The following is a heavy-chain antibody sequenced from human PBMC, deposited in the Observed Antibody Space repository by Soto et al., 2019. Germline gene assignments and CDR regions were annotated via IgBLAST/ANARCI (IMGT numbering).Heavy chain of an antibody. CDR3: ARVPSGSYRRGDYFDY. J-gene: IGHJ4*02. D-gene: IGHD1-26*01. CDR1: GGSVSSGSYY. Sequence: QVQLQESGPGLVKPSETLSLTCTVSGGSVSSGSYYWSWIRQPPGKGLEWIGYIYYSGSTNYNPCLKSRVPISVDTSKNQFSLKLSSVTAADTAVYYCARVPSGSYRRGDYFDYWGQGTLVTVSS. V-gene: IGHV4-61*01. CDR2: IYYSGST.